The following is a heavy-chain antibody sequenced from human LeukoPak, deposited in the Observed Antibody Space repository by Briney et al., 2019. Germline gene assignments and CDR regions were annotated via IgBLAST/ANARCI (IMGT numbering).Heavy chain of an antibody. CDR2: INQDGSGR. CDR3: ARDRGPNTFDY. Sequence: GGSLRLSCAASGFTFSSSWMSWVRQAPGKGLEWVASINQDGSGRYYVDSVKGRFTISRDNAKNSLYLQMNSLRAEDTAVYYCARDRGPNTFDYWGQGSLVTVSS. J-gene: IGHJ4*02. V-gene: IGHV3-7*05. CDR1: GFTFSSSW.